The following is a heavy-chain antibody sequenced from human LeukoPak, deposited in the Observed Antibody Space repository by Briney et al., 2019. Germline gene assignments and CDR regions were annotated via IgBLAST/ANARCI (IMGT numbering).Heavy chain of an antibody. CDR3: ARRGIKDYYDSSGYYDY. D-gene: IGHD3-22*01. CDR1: GGTFSSYA. CDR2: IIPIFGTA. V-gene: IGHV1-69*13. Sequence: ASVKVSCKASGGTFSSYAISWVRQAPGQGLEWMGGIIPIFGTANYAQKFQGRVTITADESTSIAYMELSSLRSEDTAVYYCARRGIKDYYDSSGYYDYWGQGTLVTVSS. J-gene: IGHJ4*02.